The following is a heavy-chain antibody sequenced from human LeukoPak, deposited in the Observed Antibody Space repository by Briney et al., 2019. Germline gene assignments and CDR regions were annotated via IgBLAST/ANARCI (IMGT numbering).Heavy chain of an antibody. CDR3: AKDKYYYGSGSSSNFDY. J-gene: IGHJ4*02. CDR2: IYSGGFT. V-gene: IGHV3-66*01. D-gene: IGHD3-10*01. CDR1: GFNVSNNY. Sequence: GGSLRLSCAASGFNVSNNYMSWVRQAPGKGLEWVSVIYSGGFTYYADSVKGRFTISRDNSKNTLYLQMNSLRAEDTAVYYCAKDKYYYGSGSSSNFDYWGQGTLVTVSS.